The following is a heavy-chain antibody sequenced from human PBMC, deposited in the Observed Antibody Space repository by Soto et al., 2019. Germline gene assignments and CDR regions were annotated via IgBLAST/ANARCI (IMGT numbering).Heavy chain of an antibody. CDR2: INPSGGST. J-gene: IGHJ5*02. V-gene: IGHV1-46*01. CDR1: GYTFTSYY. CDR3: ARGGPSSGWYNWFDP. Sequence: ASVKVSCKASGYTFTSYYMPWVRQAPGQGLEWMGIINPSGGSTSYAQKFQGRVTMTRDTSTSTVYMELSSLRSEDTAVYYCARGGPSSGWYNWFDPWGQGTLATVPQ. D-gene: IGHD6-19*01.